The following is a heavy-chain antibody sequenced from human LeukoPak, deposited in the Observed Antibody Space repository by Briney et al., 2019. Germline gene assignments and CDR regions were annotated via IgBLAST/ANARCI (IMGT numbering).Heavy chain of an antibody. D-gene: IGHD6-19*01. CDR3: VRHVSSGWDYYNGLDV. CDR2: IYYPEST. CDR1: GGSIGSSGFY. V-gene: IGHV4-39*01. J-gene: IGHJ6*02. Sequence: SETLSLSCKVSGGSIGSSGFYWGWIRQPPGKGLVWIGSIYYPESTHYNPSLESRVTISVDTSKYQVSLTLSSVTATDTAVYYCVRHVSSGWDYYNGLDVWGQGTTVTVSS.